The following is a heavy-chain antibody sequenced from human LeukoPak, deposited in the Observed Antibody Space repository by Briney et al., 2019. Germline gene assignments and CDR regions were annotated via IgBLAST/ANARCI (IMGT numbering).Heavy chain of an antibody. Sequence: QTGGSLRLSCAASGFSFSTYWMSWVRQTAEKGLEFVANIDQGGSVRNYMDSLKGRCTISRDNAKKSLYLEINSLRADDTAVYYCARDPESSSFDLWGRGALVTVSS. J-gene: IGHJ4*02. CDR1: GFSFSTYW. V-gene: IGHV3-7*01. CDR2: IDQGGSVR. CDR3: ARDPESSSFDL. D-gene: IGHD6-13*01.